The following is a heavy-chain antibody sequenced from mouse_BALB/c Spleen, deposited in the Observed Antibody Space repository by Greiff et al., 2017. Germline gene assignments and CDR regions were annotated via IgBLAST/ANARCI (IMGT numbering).Heavy chain of an antibody. Sequence: VQLQQSGAELVRPGASVKLSCTASGFNIKDYYMHWVKQRPEQGLEWIGWIDPENGDNEYAPKFQGKSTMTADTSSNTSYLQLSSLTSEDTAVYYCTSEYYGSSPFAYWGQGTLVTVSA. CDR2: IDPENGDN. CDR3: TSEYYGSSPFAY. D-gene: IGHD1-1*01. V-gene: IGHV14-1*01. J-gene: IGHJ3*01. CDR1: GFNIKDYY.